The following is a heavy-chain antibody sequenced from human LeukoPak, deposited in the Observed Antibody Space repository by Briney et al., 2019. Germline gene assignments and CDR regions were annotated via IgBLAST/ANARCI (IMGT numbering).Heavy chain of an antibody. J-gene: IGHJ4*02. Sequence: PRGSLRLSCAASGFTLSSYAMSWVPQGPGKGLEWVSAISVSGNTYHADSVKGRFTISRDSSKNTLYLQMNSLRARDAAVYYCAKDGQWLYYFDYWGQGTLVTVSS. D-gene: IGHD6-19*01. CDR2: ISVSGNT. CDR1: GFTLSSYA. V-gene: IGHV3-23*01. CDR3: AKDGQWLYYFDY.